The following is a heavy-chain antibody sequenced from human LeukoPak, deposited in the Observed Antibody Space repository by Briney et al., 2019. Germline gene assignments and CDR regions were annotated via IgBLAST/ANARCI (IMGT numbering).Heavy chain of an antibody. J-gene: IGHJ6*02. Sequence: PSETLSLTCTVSGGSTSSSSYYWGWIRQPPGKGLEWIGSIYYSGSTYYNPSLKSRVTISVDTSKNQSSLKLSSVTAADTAVYYCASRPHLYCSGGSCYSRYYYYGMDVWGQGTTVTVSS. CDR1: GGSTSSSSYY. V-gene: IGHV4-39*01. D-gene: IGHD2-15*01. CDR2: IYYSGST. CDR3: ASRPHLYCSGGSCYSRYYYYGMDV.